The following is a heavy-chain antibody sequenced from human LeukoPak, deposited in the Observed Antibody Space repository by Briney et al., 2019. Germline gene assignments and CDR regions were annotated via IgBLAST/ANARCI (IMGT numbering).Heavy chain of an antibody. CDR2: IIPIFGTA. CDR1: GGTFSSYA. D-gene: IGHD6-6*01. V-gene: IGHV1-69*13. Sequence: SVKVSCTASGGTFSSYAISWVRQAPGQGLEWMGGIIPIFGTANYAQKFQGRVTITADESTSTAYMELSSLRSEDTAVYYCASTLYSSSSYYYYGMDVWGQGTTVTVSS. CDR3: ASTLYSSSSYYYYGMDV. J-gene: IGHJ6*02.